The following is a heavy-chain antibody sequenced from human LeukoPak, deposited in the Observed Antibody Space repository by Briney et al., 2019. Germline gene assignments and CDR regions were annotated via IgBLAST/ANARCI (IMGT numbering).Heavy chain of an antibody. V-gene: IGHV3-48*01. D-gene: IGHD3-10*01. CDR2: ISSSSNTV. J-gene: IGHJ4*02. Sequence: GGSLRLSCAASGFTFSSYSMNWVRQAPGKGLEWVSYISSSSNTVYYADSVKGRFTISRDNAKNSLYLQMNSLRAEDTAVYYCAKGLGSGSYSAYFDYWGQGTLVTVSS. CDR3: AKGLGSGSYSAYFDY. CDR1: GFTFSSYS.